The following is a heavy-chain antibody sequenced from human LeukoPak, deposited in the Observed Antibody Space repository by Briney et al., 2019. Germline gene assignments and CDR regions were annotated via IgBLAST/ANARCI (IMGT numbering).Heavy chain of an antibody. Sequence: GGSLRLSCAASGFTFSSYSMNRVRQAPGKGLEWVSYISSSSSTIYYADSVKGRFTISRDNAKNSLYLQMNSLRAEDTAVYYCARDCGGDCYRENYWGQGTLVTVSS. D-gene: IGHD2-21*02. V-gene: IGHV3-48*04. CDR1: GFTFSSYS. CDR3: ARDCGGDCYRENY. J-gene: IGHJ4*02. CDR2: ISSSSSTI.